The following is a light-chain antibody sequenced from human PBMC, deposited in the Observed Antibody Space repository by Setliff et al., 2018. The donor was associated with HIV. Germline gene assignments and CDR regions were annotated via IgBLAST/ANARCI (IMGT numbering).Light chain of an antibody. CDR2: EVN. CDR3: SSYASTSYGSSGTYV. J-gene: IGLJ1*01. CDR1: SSDVGTYNR. Sequence: QSALAQPPSVSGSPGQSVTISCTGTSSDVGTYNRVAWYQQTPGTAPKLMIYEVNNRPSGVPDRFSGSSSGNTASLTISGLQAEDEADYYCSSYASTSYGSSGTYVFGTGTKVTV. V-gene: IGLV2-18*02.